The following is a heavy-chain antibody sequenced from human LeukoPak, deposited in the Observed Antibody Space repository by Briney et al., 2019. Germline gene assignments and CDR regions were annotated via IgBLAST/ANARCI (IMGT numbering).Heavy chain of an antibody. CDR3: ARGMGYDSSGYYGAFDI. V-gene: IGHV3-20*04. CDR1: GFTFDDYG. Sequence: GGSLRLSCAASGFTFDDYGMSWVRQAPGKGLEWVSGINWNGGSTGYADSVKGRFTISRGNAKNSLYLQMNSLRAEDTALYYCARGMGYDSSGYYGAFDIWGQGTMVTVSS. D-gene: IGHD3-22*01. CDR2: INWNGGST. J-gene: IGHJ3*02.